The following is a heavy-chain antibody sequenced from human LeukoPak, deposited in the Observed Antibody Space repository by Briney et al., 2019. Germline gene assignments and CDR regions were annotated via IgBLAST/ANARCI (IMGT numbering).Heavy chain of an antibody. D-gene: IGHD1-14*01. Sequence: GGSLRLSCAASGFMFSSYSMNWVRQAPGKGLEWVSYISSSGTTIYYADSVKGRFTISRDNAKNSLYLQMNSLRVDDTAIYYCARMKSDHLALFDYWGQGTLVTVSS. J-gene: IGHJ4*02. CDR3: ARMKSDHLALFDY. CDR1: GFMFSSYS. CDR2: ISSSGTTI. V-gene: IGHV3-48*04.